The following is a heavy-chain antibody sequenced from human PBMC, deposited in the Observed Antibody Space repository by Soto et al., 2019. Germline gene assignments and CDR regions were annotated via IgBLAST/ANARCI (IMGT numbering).Heavy chain of an antibody. CDR1: GDSIRSGGYY. Sequence: QVQLQESGPGLVKPSQTLSLTCTVSGDSIRSGGYYWTWVRQHPGKGLEWIGYIYYNGITSYNPSLKSRVLISVDTSRNQCSLNLTSMTAADTAVYYCAGEESYGPKRTEYWGQGILVTVSS. CDR3: AGEESYGPKRTEY. D-gene: IGHD3-16*01. CDR2: IYYNGIT. V-gene: IGHV4-31*03. J-gene: IGHJ4*02.